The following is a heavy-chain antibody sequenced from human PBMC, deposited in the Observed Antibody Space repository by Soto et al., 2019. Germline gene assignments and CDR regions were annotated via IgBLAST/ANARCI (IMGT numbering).Heavy chain of an antibody. CDR2: TYYRSKWFN. V-gene: IGHV6-1*01. J-gene: IGHJ4*02. D-gene: IGHD2-15*01. CDR3: ARDKDNGIRSFDS. Sequence: SQTLSLTCAISGDSVFSTSAAWNWIRQSPSRGLEWLGRTYYRSKWFNNYAASVKSRITINPDTSKNQFSLQLSSVTPEDTAVYYCARDKDNGIRSFDSWGQGTLVTVSS. CDR1: GDSVFSTSAA.